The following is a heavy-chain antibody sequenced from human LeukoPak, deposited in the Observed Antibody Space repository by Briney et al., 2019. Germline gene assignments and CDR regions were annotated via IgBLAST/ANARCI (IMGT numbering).Heavy chain of an antibody. J-gene: IGHJ1*01. D-gene: IGHD3-10*01. CDR1: GFTFSTFS. V-gene: IGHV3-48*04. CDR3: VRRGLIVTEYLER. Sequence: PGGSLRLPCAASGFTFSTFSMNWVRQAPGKGPEWVSYISSSSSTTYYADSVKGRFTISRDNAKNSLYLQMNSLRAEDTAVYYCVRRGLIVTEYLERWGQGTLVTVSS. CDR2: ISSSSSTT.